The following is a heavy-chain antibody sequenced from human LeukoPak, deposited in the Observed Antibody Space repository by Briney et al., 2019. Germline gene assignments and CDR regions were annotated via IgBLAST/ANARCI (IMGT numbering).Heavy chain of an antibody. CDR3: ARGIPVAGNLGTFDY. Sequence: PGGSLRLSCAGSGFTFSSYWMNWVRQAPGKGLEWVAIIKKDGNEAFYVDSVKGRFTISRDNSKNTLYLQLNSLRAEDTAVYYCARGIPVAGNLGTFDYWGQGTLVTVSS. J-gene: IGHJ4*02. V-gene: IGHV3-7*04. CDR2: IKKDGNEA. D-gene: IGHD6-19*01. CDR1: GFTFSSYW.